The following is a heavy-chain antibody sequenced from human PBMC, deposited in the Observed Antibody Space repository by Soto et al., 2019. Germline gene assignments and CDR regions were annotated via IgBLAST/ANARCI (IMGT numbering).Heavy chain of an antibody. V-gene: IGHV1-2*02. CDR3: ARPAIAARRDNWFDP. D-gene: IGHD6-6*01. CDR2: INPNSGGT. CDR1: GYTFTGYY. J-gene: IGHJ5*02. Sequence: QVQLVQSGAEVKKPGASVKVSCKASGYTFTGYYMHWVRQAPGQGLEWMGWINPNSGGTNYAQKFKGRVTMTRDTSISTAYMELSRLRSDDTAVYYCARPAIAARRDNWFDPWGQGTLVTVSS.